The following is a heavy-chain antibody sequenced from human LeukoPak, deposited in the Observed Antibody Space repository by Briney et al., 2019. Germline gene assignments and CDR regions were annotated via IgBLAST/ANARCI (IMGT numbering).Heavy chain of an antibody. Sequence: GGSLRLSCAASGFTFSSYGMHWVRQAPGKGLEWVAVISYDGSNKYYADSVKGRFTISRDNSKNTLYLQMNSLRAEDTAVYYCAKALFGELSDVYDYWGQGTLVTVSS. CDR2: ISYDGSNK. CDR1: GFTFSSYG. CDR3: AKALFGELSDVYDY. D-gene: IGHD3-10*02. V-gene: IGHV3-30*18. J-gene: IGHJ4*02.